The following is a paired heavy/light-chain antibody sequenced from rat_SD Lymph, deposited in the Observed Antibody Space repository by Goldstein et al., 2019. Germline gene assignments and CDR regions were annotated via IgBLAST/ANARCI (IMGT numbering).Light chain of an antibody. CDR1: EDIYSN. CDR3: QQYNNYPFT. Sequence: DIQMTQSPASLSASLGETVTIECRASEDIYSNLAWYQQKPGNSPQLLIYDANSLADGVPSRFSGSGSGTQYSLKINSLQSEDVASYFCQQYNNYPFTFGSGTKLEIK. V-gene: IGKV12S34*01. J-gene: IGKJ4*01. CDR2: DAN.
Heavy chain of an antibody. CDR3: ARGNYGYNPFAY. Sequence: QVQLQQCGAELVKPGTPVKMSCKVSGYTFTSYVISWIKQTTGQGLEWIGYIYPESGSTGYNEKFKGKATLTVDKSSNTAFMQLSSLAAGDSAVYYCARGNYGYNPFAYWGQGTLVTVSS. CDR1: GYTFTSYV. CDR2: IYPESGST. V-gene: IGHV1-53*01. D-gene: IGHD1-9*01. J-gene: IGHJ3*01.